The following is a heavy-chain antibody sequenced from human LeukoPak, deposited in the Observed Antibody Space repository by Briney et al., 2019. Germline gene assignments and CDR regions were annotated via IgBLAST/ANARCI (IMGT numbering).Heavy chain of an antibody. J-gene: IGHJ6*03. CDR3: ARSPRADYDFWSGYLYYYYMDV. CDR1: GGTFSGYA. Sequence: GASVKVSCKASGGTFSGYAISWVRQATGQGLEWMGWMNPNSGNTGYAQKFQGRVTITRNTSISTAYMEPSSLRSEDTAVYYCARSPRADYDFWSGYLYYYYMDVWGKGTTVTVSS. V-gene: IGHV1-8*03. D-gene: IGHD3-3*01. CDR2: MNPNSGNT.